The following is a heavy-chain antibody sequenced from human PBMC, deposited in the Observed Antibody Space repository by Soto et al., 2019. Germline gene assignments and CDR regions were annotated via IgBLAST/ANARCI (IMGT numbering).Heavy chain of an antibody. CDR2: MNPNSGNT. Sequence: ASVKVSCKASGYTFTSYDINWVRQATGQGLEWMGWMNPNSGNTGYAQKFQGRVTMTRNTSISTAYMELSSLRSEDTAVYYCAHSSSWSPHYYYYYYMDVWGKGTTVTVSS. CDR3: AHSSSWSPHYYYYYYMDV. CDR1: GYTFTSYD. V-gene: IGHV1-8*01. D-gene: IGHD6-13*01. J-gene: IGHJ6*03.